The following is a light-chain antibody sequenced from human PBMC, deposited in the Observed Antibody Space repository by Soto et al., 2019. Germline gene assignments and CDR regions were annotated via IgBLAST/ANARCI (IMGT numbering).Light chain of an antibody. Sequence: QSVLTQPPSVSGAPGQRVTISCSGSYSNIGAGYEVHWYQQVPGTAPKLLVSGHNNRPSGVPDRFSGSKSGTSASLAITGLQAEDEADYYCQSYDSSLSGYVFGTGTKGTVL. J-gene: IGLJ1*01. CDR1: YSNIGAGYE. CDR3: QSYDSSLSGYV. V-gene: IGLV1-40*01. CDR2: GHN.